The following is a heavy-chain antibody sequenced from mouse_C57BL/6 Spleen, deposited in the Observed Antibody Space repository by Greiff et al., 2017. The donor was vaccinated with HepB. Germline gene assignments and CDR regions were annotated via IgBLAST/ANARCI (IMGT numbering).Heavy chain of an antibody. Sequence: EVQLQESEGGLVQPGSSMKLSCTASGFTFSDYYMAWVRQVPEKGLEWVANINYDGSSTYYLDSLKSRFIISRDNAKNILYLQMSSLKSEDTATYYCASIYDYEWYFDVWGTGTTVTVSS. J-gene: IGHJ1*03. D-gene: IGHD2-4*01. V-gene: IGHV5-16*01. CDR2: INYDGSST. CDR1: GFTFSDYY. CDR3: ASIYDYEWYFDV.